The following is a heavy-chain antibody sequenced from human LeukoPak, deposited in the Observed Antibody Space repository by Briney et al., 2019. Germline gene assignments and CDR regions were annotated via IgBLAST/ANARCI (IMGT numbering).Heavy chain of an antibody. Sequence: PSETLSLTCTVSGGSISSGDYYWSWIRQPPGKGLEWIGYIYYSGSTYYNPSLKSRVTISVNTSENQFSLKLSSVTAADTAVYYCARGLAPTDWYFDLWGRGTLVTVSS. CDR2: IYYSGST. CDR3: ARGLAPTDWYFDL. CDR1: GGSISSGDYY. D-gene: IGHD2-15*01. J-gene: IGHJ2*01. V-gene: IGHV4-30-4*08.